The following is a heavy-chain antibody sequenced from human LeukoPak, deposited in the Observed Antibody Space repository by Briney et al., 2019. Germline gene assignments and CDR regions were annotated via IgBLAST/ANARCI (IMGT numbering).Heavy chain of an antibody. J-gene: IGHJ4*02. Sequence: GGSLRLSCAASGFTFSSYWMHWVRQAPGKGLVWVSRINSDGSSISYADSVKGRFTISRDNAKNTLYLQMNSLRAEDTAVYYCAGAVAGTYFDYWGQGTPVTVSS. V-gene: IGHV3-74*01. CDR1: GFTFSSYW. D-gene: IGHD6-19*01. CDR2: INSDGSSI. CDR3: AGAVAGTYFDY.